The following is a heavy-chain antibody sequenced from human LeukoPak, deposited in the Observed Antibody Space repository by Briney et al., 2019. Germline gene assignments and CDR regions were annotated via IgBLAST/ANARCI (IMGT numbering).Heavy chain of an antibody. D-gene: IGHD3-16*02. J-gene: IGHJ4*02. CDR1: GGSISSYY. Sequence: SETLSLTCTVSGGSISSYYWSWIRQPPGKGLEWIGYIYYSGSTNYNPSLKSRVTISVDTSKNQFSLKLSSVTAADTAVYYCARGGLGGLSFGWLDYWGQGTLVTVSS. V-gene: IGHV4-59*08. CDR2: IYYSGST. CDR3: ARGGLGGLSFGWLDY.